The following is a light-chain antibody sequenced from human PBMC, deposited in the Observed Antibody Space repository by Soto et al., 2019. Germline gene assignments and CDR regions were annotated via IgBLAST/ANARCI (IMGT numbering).Light chain of an antibody. V-gene: IGLV3-1*01. Sequence: SSELTQPPSVSVSPGQTASIICSGDELGDKYASWYQQRPGQSPVVVIYQDNKRPSGIPERVSGSKSGNTATLTISGTQPMDEADYYCQTWDTSTALVFGGGTKLTVL. J-gene: IGLJ2*01. CDR3: QTWDTSTALV. CDR1: ELGDKY. CDR2: QDN.